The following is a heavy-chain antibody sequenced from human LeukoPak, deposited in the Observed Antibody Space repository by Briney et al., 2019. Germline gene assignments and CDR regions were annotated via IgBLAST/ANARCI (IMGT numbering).Heavy chain of an antibody. V-gene: IGHV1-18*01. CDR3: ARTDSSSSGGYYGMDV. CDR2: ISAYNGNT. D-gene: IGHD6-6*01. CDR1: GYTFTSYG. J-gene: IGHJ6*02. Sequence: GASVKVSCKASGYTFTSYGISWVRQAPGQGLEWMGWISAYNGNTNYAQKLQGRVTMTTDTSTSTAYVELRSLRSDDTAVYYCARTDSSSSGGYYGMDVWGQGTTVTVSS.